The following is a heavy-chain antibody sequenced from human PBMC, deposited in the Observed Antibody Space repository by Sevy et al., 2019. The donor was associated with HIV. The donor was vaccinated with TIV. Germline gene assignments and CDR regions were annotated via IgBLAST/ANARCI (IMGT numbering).Heavy chain of an antibody. CDR3: ARAVGGDYLHFFDY. V-gene: IGHV1-69*13. CDR2: LIPIFGTA. Sequence: ASVKVSCKASGGTFSSYAISWVRQAPGQGLEWMGGLIPIFGTANYAQKFQGRVTITADESTSTAYMELSSLRSEDTAVYYCARAVGGDYLHFFDYWGQGTLVTVSS. CDR1: GGTFSSYA. D-gene: IGHD4-17*01. J-gene: IGHJ4*02.